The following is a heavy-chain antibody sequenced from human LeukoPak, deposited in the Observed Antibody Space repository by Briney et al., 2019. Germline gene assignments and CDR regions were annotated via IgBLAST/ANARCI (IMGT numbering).Heavy chain of an antibody. D-gene: IGHD3-10*01. V-gene: IGHV4-39*07. CDR1: GGSISSSNYY. CDR2: IYYSGST. CDR3: ASLYGSGSYYPSDY. Sequence: SETLSLTCTVSGGSISSSNYYWGWIRQPPGKGLEWIGSIYYSGSTYYTPSLKSRVTISVDTSKNQFSLKLTSVTAAVTAVYYCASLYGSGSYYPSDYWGQGTLVTVSS. J-gene: IGHJ4*02.